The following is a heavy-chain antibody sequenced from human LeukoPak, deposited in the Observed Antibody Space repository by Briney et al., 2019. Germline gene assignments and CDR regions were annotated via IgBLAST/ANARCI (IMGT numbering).Heavy chain of an antibody. J-gene: IGHJ6*03. Sequence: GRSLRLSCAASGFTFSSYGMNWVRQAPGKGLEWVSGIGGSGTRTYYADSVKGRFTISRDNSKNSLSLQMNSLRAEDTAVYYCARDPYNGSYGDDYYYYMDVWGKGTTVTISS. CDR3: ARDPYNGSYGDDYYYYMDV. CDR1: GFTFSSYG. V-gene: IGHV3-23*01. D-gene: IGHD1-26*01. CDR2: IGGSGTRT.